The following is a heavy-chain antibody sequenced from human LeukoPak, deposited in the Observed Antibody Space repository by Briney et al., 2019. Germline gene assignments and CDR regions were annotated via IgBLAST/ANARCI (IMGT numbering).Heavy chain of an antibody. CDR3: ARGDTMVRGVISDY. V-gene: IGHV1-2*02. D-gene: IGHD3-10*01. J-gene: IGHJ4*02. CDR2: INPNSGYT. Sequence: ASVKVSCKASGYTFTDYYIHWVRQAPGQGLEYMGWINPNSGYTKYAPKFQDRVTMTRDTSISTVYMELSRLMSGDTAVYYCARGDTMVRGVISDYWGQGTLVTVSS. CDR1: GYTFTDYY.